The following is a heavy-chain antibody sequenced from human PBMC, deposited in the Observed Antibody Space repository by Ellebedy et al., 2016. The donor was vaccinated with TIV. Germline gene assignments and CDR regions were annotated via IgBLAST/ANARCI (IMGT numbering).Heavy chain of an antibody. V-gene: IGHV1-18*01. CDR1: GYTFTSYG. D-gene: IGHD6-13*01. Sequence: AASVKVSCKASGYTFTSYGISWARQAPGQGLEWMGWISDYNGNTNYAQKLQGRVTMTTDTSTSTAYMELRSLRSDDTAVYYCARDSIAALHYYGMDVWGQGTTVTVSS. CDR2: ISDYNGNT. CDR3: ARDSIAALHYYGMDV. J-gene: IGHJ6*02.